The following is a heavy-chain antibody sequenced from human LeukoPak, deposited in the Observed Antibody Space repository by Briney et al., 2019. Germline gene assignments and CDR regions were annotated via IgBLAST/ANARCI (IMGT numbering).Heavy chain of an antibody. CDR2: ILYSGTT. V-gene: IGHV4-61*08. D-gene: IGHD1-1*01. CDR1: GGSVTGGGYY. CDR3: ARVGDWNDLVY. J-gene: IGHJ4*02. Sequence: SETLSLTCSVSGGSVTGGGYYWSWIRQHPGKGLEWIGYILYSGTTTNYNPSLKSRVTISVDTSKNQFSLKLSSVTAADTAVYYCARVGDWNDLVYWGQGTLVTVSS.